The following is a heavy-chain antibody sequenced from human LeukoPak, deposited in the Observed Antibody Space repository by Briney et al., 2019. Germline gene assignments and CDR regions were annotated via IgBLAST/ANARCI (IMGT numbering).Heavy chain of an antibody. J-gene: IGHJ4*02. V-gene: IGHV4-30-4*08. CDR1: GGSISSGDYY. D-gene: IGHD2-2*01. Sequence: ASETLSLTCTVSGGSISSGDYYWSWIRQPPGKGLEWIGYIYYSGSTYYNPSLKSRVTISVDTSKNQFSLKLSSVTAADTAVYYCARGNCSSTSCYQEFDYWGQGTLVTVSS. CDR3: ARGNCSSTSCYQEFDY. CDR2: IYYSGST.